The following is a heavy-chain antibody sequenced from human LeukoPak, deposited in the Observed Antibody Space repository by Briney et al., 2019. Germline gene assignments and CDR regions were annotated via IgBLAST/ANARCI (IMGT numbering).Heavy chain of an antibody. CDR1: GYSISSGYY. V-gene: IGHV4-38-2*02. J-gene: IGHJ5*02. D-gene: IGHD3-10*01. CDR3: ARGRITMIRGAPLWFDP. Sequence: LETLSLTCTVSGYSISSGYYWGWIRQPPGKGLEWIGSIYHSGSTYYNPSLKSRVTISVDTSKNQFSLKLSSVTAADTAVYYCARGRITMIRGAPLWFDPWGQGTLVTVSS. CDR2: IYHSGST.